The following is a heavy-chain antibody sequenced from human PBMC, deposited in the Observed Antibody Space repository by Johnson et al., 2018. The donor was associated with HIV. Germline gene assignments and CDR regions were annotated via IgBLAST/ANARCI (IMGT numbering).Heavy chain of an antibody. Sequence: QVQLVESGGGVVQPGGSLRLSCAASGFTFSSYAMHWVRQAPGKGLEWVAVISYDGSNKYYADSVKGRFTISRDNSKNTLYLQMNSLRAEDTAVYYCARATVESAFDIWGQGTMVTVSS. CDR3: ARATVESAFDI. J-gene: IGHJ3*02. V-gene: IGHV3-30*04. D-gene: IGHD4-23*01. CDR2: ISYDGSNK. CDR1: GFTFSSYA.